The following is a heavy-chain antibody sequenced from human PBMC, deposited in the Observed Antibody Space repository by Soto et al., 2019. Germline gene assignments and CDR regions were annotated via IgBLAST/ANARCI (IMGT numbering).Heavy chain of an antibody. D-gene: IGHD3-22*01. Sequence: EVQLVESGGGLVQPGGSLKLSCAASGFTFNGSAMHWVRQASGKGLEWVGRIRSKANSYATAYAASVKGRFTISRDDSKNTAYLQMNSLKTEDTAVYYCTRLYYYDSSGYHDYWGQGTLVTVSS. V-gene: IGHV3-73*02. CDR2: IRSKANSYAT. CDR3: TRLYYYDSSGYHDY. CDR1: GFTFNGSA. J-gene: IGHJ4*02.